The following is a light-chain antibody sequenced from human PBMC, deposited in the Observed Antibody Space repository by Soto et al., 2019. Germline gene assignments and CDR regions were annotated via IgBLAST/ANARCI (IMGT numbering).Light chain of an antibody. V-gene: IGKV3-11*01. Sequence: EIVLTQSPATLSLSPGERATLSCRASQSVSSYLAWYQQKPGQAPRLLIYDASNRAAGIPARFSGSGSGTDFTLTISRLQPEDFAVYYCQQRSNCPSITFGQGTRLDIK. J-gene: IGKJ5*01. CDR2: DAS. CDR1: QSVSSY. CDR3: QQRSNCPSIT.